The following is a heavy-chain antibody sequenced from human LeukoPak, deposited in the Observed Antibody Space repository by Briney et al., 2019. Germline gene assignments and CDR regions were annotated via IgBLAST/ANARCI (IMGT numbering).Heavy chain of an antibody. CDR3: ARSGGWDYYDSSGYYLDY. Sequence: EASVKVSCKASGYTFTSYGISWVRQAPGQGLEWMGWISAYNGNTNYAQKLQGRVTMTTDTSTSTAYMELRSLRSDDTAVYYCARSGGWDYYDSSGYYLDYWGQGTLVTVSS. J-gene: IGHJ4*02. D-gene: IGHD3-22*01. V-gene: IGHV1-18*01. CDR1: GYTFTSYG. CDR2: ISAYNGNT.